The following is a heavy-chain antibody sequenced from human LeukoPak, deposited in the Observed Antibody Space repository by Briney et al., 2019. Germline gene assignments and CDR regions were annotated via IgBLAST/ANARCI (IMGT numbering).Heavy chain of an antibody. CDR3: RSQDAGNPFSTKGMDV. V-gene: IGHV5-51*01. CDR2: VFPGDSDT. Sequence: GECLKRSCNGSSYISASYCIVRVGQMPARGLEWVGIVFPGDSDTRYSPSFQGQFTISADKSISTGYLHLSSQKTSDPDMYYWRSQDAGNPFSTKGMDVWGQGTTVTVSS. CDR1: SYISASYC. D-gene: IGHD2-2*01. J-gene: IGHJ6*02.